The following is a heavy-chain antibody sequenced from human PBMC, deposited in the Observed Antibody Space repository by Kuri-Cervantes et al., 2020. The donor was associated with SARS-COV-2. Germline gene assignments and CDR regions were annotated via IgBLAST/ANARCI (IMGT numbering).Heavy chain of an antibody. D-gene: IGHD5-18*01. CDR3: AKSDTAMVNDAFDI. CDR2: INWNSGSI. Sequence: GGSLRLSCSASGFIFDNYAMHWVRQAPGKGLEWVSAINWNSGSIGYADSVKGRFTISRDNAKNSLFLQMSDLRAEDTALYYCAKSDTAMVNDAFDIWGQGTMVTVSS. J-gene: IGHJ3*02. CDR1: GFIFDNYA. V-gene: IGHV3-9*01.